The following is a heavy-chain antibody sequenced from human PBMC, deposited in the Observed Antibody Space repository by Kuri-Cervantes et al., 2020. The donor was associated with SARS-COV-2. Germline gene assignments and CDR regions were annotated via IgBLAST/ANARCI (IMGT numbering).Heavy chain of an antibody. D-gene: IGHD6-19*01. CDR3: ARDLYSGELWMEIYYYYYGMDV. Sequence: SVKVSCKASGGTFSSYAISWVRQAPGQGLEWMGGIIPIFGTANYAQKFQGRVTITADKSTSTAYMELSSLRSEDTAVYYCARDLYSGELWMEIYYYYYGMDVWGQGTTVTVSS. CDR2: IIPIFGTA. J-gene: IGHJ6*02. CDR1: GGTFSSYA. V-gene: IGHV1-69*06.